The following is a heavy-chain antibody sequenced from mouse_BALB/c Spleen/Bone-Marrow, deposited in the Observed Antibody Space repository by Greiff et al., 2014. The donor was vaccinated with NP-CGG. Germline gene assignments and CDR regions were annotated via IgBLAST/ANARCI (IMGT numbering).Heavy chain of an antibody. CDR3: AVYYGTPYAMDY. Sequence: VQLQQSGPGLVKPSQSLSLTCSVTGYSITSGYYWNWIRQFPGNRLEWMGYISYDGSNNYNPSLKNRISITRDTSKNQFFLKLNSVTTEDTATDYWAVYYGTPYAMDYWGQGTSVTGSS. D-gene: IGHD1-1*02. CDR1: GYSITSGYY. J-gene: IGHJ4*01. V-gene: IGHV3-6*02. CDR2: ISYDGSN.